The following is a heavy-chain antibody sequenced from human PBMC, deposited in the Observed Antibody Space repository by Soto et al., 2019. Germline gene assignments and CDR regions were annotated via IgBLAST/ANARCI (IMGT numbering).Heavy chain of an antibody. CDR2: ISGSGGST. Sequence: PSETLSLTCAVYRGSFSGYYWSWVRQAPGKGLEWVSAISGSGGSTYYADSVKGRFSISRDNSKNTLYLQMNSLTAEDTAVYYCAKDRQITIFSYGRSIPDYWGLGTLVTVSS. J-gene: IGHJ4*02. CDR1: RGSFSGYY. D-gene: IGHD3-3*01. V-gene: IGHV3-23*01. CDR3: AKDRQITIFSYGRSIPDY.